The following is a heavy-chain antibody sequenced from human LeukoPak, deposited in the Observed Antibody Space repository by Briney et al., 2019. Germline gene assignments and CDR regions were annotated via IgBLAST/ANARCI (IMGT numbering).Heavy chain of an antibody. CDR1: GGTFSSYA. J-gene: IGHJ4*02. V-gene: IGHV1-69*05. Sequence: ASVTVSCKASGGTFSSYAISWVRQAPGQGLEWMGGIIPIFGTANYAQKFQGRVTITTDESTSTAYMELSSLRSEDTAVYYCAREILGDRNSGYEADFDYWGQGSLVTVSS. D-gene: IGHD5-12*01. CDR2: IIPIFGTA. CDR3: AREILGDRNSGYEADFDY.